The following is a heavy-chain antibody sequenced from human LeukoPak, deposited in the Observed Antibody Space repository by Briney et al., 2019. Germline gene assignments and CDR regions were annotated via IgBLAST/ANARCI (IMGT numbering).Heavy chain of an antibody. CDR1: GFTFSNYA. J-gene: IGHJ4*02. D-gene: IGHD3-9*01. CDR2: ISGRSGST. CDR3: AKWGDYDVLTGYYVSDF. V-gene: IGHV3-23*01. Sequence: PGASLRLSCAASGFTFSNYAMYWVRQAPGQGLEWVSAISGRSGSTYYADSVKGRFTISRDSSKNTLYLQMNSLRADDTAVYYCAKWGDYDVLTGYYVSDFWGLGTLVTVSS.